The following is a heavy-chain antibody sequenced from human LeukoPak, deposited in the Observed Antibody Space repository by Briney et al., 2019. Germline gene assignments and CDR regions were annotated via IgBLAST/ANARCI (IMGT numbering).Heavy chain of an antibody. CDR3: AREAYGSGSPYFDY. D-gene: IGHD3-10*01. Sequence: GRSLRLSCAASGFTFSSYGMHWVRQAPGKGLEWVAVIWYDGSNKYYADSVKDRFTISRDNSKNTLYLQMNSLRAEDTAVYYCAREAYGSGSPYFDYWGQGTLVTVSS. V-gene: IGHV3-33*01. CDR2: IWYDGSNK. J-gene: IGHJ4*02. CDR1: GFTFSSYG.